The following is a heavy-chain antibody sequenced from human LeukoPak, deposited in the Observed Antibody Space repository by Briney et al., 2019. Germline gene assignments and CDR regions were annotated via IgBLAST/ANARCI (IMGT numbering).Heavy chain of an antibody. D-gene: IGHD2/OR15-2a*01. J-gene: IGHJ3*02. V-gene: IGHV3-23*01. CDR3: ARDSIGGRGAFDI. CDR2: ISGSGSST. CDR1: GFTFSSYA. Sequence: GGSLRLSCAASGFTFSSYAMSWVRQAPGKGLEWVSAISGSGSSTYYADSVKGRFTISRDNSKNTLYLQMNSPTAEDTAVYYCARDSIGGRGAFDIWGQGTMVTVSS.